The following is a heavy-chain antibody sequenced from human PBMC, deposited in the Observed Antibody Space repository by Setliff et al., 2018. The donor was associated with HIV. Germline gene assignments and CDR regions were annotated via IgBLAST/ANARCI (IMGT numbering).Heavy chain of an antibody. CDR2: ISSSSSYI. D-gene: IGHD3-3*01. J-gene: IGHJ4*02. CDR1: GFTFSSYS. CDR3: ATFADGPDS. V-gene: IGHV3-21*01. Sequence: PGGSLRLSCAASGFTFSSYSMNWVRQAPGKGLEWVSSISSSSSYIYYADSVKGRFAISRDNAKNSLYLQMNNLRAEDTAVYYCATFADGPDSWGQGTLVTVSS.